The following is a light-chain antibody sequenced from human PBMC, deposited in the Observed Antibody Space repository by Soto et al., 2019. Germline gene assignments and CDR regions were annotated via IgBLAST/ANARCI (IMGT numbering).Light chain of an antibody. CDR1: SSNIGSNT. V-gene: IGLV1-44*01. CDR2: SNN. CDR3: AAWDDSLNGHVV. J-gene: IGLJ2*01. Sequence: QSVLTQPTSASGTPGQRVTISCSGSSSNIGSNTVNWYQQLPGTAPKLIIYSNNQRPSGVPDRFSGSKSGTSASLAISGLQSEDEADYYCAAWDDSLNGHVVFGGGTKLTVL.